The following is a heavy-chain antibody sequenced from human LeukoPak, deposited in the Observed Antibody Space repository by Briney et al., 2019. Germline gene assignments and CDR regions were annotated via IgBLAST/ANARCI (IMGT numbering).Heavy chain of an antibody. Sequence: GGSLRLSCAASGFTFSSYAMHWVRQAPGKGLEYVSAISSNGGSTYYANSVKGRFTISRDNSNNTLYLQMGSLRAEDMAVYYCAASKGVVASFDYWGQGTLVTVSS. V-gene: IGHV3-64*01. J-gene: IGHJ4*02. CDR2: ISSNGGST. D-gene: IGHD3-22*01. CDR1: GFTFSSYA. CDR3: AASKGVVASFDY.